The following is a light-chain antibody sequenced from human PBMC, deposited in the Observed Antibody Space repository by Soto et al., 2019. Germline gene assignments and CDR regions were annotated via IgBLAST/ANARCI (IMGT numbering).Light chain of an antibody. CDR3: QQYCSSPPNT. V-gene: IGKV3-20*01. CDR2: DAS. J-gene: IGKJ2*01. CDR1: QSVSSSC. Sequence: EIVLTQSPGTLSLSPGERATLSCRASQSVSSSCLAWFQQKPGQAPRLLIYDASSRATGIPDRFSGSGSGTDFTLTIGRLEPEDFAVSYCQQYCSSPPNTFGQGTKLEI.